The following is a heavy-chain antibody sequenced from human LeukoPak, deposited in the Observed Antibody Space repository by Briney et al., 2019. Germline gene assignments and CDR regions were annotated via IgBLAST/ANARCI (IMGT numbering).Heavy chain of an antibody. V-gene: IGHV4-59*01. CDR3: ARWSGYDYFDY. Sequence: SEALSLTCTVSGGSISSYYWSWIRQPPGKGLEWIGYIYYSGSTNYNPSLKSRVTISVDTSKNQFSLKLSSVTAADTAVYYCARWSGYDYFDYWGQGTLVTVSS. J-gene: IGHJ4*02. CDR2: IYYSGST. CDR1: GGSISSYY. D-gene: IGHD5-12*01.